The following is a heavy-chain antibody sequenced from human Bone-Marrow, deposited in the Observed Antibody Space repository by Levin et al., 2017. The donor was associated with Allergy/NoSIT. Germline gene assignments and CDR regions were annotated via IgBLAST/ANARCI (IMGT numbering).Heavy chain of an antibody. CDR3: ARDNINMIRGVILHSFDH. CDR2: ISPILGVA. J-gene: IGHJ4*02. V-gene: IGHV1-69*04. Sequence: PGGSLRLSCTAPGDTFRSYAISWVRQAPGQGLEWMGRISPILGVAKYAQKFQGRITITADTSTSTAYMELTSLRSADTAVYYCARDNINMIRGVILHSFDHWGQGTLVTVSS. D-gene: IGHD3-10*01. CDR1: GDTFRSYA.